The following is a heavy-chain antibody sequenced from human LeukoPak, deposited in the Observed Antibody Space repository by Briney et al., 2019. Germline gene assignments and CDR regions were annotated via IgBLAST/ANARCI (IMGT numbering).Heavy chain of an antibody. CDR1: GFTFSNYG. Sequence: PGGSLRLSCAASGFTFSNYGMTWVRQAPGKGLEWVSVISGSGGYTYYADSVKGRFTISRDNSKNTLYLQMNSLRAEDTAVYYCAELGITMIGGVWGKGTTVTISS. V-gene: IGHV3-23*01. D-gene: IGHD3-10*02. J-gene: IGHJ6*04. CDR3: AELGITMIGGV. CDR2: ISGSGGYT.